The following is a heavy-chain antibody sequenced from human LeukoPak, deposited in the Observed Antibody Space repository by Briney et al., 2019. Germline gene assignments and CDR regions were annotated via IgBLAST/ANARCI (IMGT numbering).Heavy chain of an antibody. CDR2: INPSGGST. D-gene: IGHD6-19*01. CDR3: ARGEIAVAGRKYYFDY. V-gene: IGHV1-46*01. J-gene: IGHJ4*02. Sequence: ASVKVSCKASGYTFTSYYMHWVRQAPGQGLEWMGIINPSGGSTSYAQKFQGRVTMTRDTSTSTVYMELSSLRSEDTAVYYCARGEIAVAGRKYYFDYWGQGTLVTVSS. CDR1: GYTFTSYY.